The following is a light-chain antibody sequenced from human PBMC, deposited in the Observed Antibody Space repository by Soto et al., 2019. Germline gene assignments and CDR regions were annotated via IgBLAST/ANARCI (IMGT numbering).Light chain of an antibody. CDR1: SSNIGTNY. CDR2: TSD. J-gene: IGLJ3*02. CDR3: AAGDDSLRGPNWI. Sequence: QSVLTQPPSASGTPGQRVTISCSGSSSNIGTNYIYWYQHLPGVAPKLLIYTSDQRPSGVPDRFSGSKSGTSASLAISGLRPEDEADFYGAAGDDSLRGPNWIFGGGTKLTVL. V-gene: IGLV1-47*01.